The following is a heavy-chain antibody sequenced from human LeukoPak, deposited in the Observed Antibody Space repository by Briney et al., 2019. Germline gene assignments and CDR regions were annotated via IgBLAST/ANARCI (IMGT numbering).Heavy chain of an antibody. D-gene: IGHD5-18*01. Sequence: SETLSLTCTVSGYSMSSGYYWGWIRPPPERGLEWIGIMYHTGSTYYNPSLKSRVTISVDTSKNQFYLKLSSLTAADTAVYYCARVGYSYGRKLDYWGQGTLVTVSS. J-gene: IGHJ4*02. CDR1: GYSMSSGYY. CDR3: ARVGYSYGRKLDY. CDR2: MYHTGST. V-gene: IGHV4-38-2*02.